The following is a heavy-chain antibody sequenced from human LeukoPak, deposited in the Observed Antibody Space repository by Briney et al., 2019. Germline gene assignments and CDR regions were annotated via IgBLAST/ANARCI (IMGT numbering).Heavy chain of an antibody. V-gene: IGHV3-64*01. D-gene: IGHD3-10*01. CDR2: ISSNGGST. CDR3: ARDLSGGGLDY. CDR1: GFTFSVSV. Sequence: GGSLRLSCAASGFTFSVSVMHWVRQAPGKRLEYVSVISSNGGSTSYANSVKGRFTISRDNSKNTLYLQMGSLRAEDMAVYYCARDLSGGGLDYWGQGTLVTVSS. J-gene: IGHJ4*02.